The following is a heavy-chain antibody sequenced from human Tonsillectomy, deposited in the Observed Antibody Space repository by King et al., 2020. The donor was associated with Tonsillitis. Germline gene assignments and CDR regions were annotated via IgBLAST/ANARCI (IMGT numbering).Heavy chain of an antibody. V-gene: IGHV4-59*01. CDR2: IYYSGTT. CDR3: ARDSEIGYYYYMDV. J-gene: IGHJ6*03. CDR1: GGSISTYY. D-gene: IGHD5-24*01. Sequence: QLQESGPGLVKPSETLSLTCTVSGGSISTYYWTWIRQPPGEGLEWIGNIYYSGTTKYNPSLKSRVTISVDTSKNQFSLKLSSVTAADTAVYYCARDSEIGYYYYMDVWGKGTTVTVTS.